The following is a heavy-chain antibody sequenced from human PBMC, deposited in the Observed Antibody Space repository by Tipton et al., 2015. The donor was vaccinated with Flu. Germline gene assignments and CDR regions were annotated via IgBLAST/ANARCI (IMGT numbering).Heavy chain of an antibody. CDR3: ARDQGVDASSSYFGVDV. D-gene: IGHD2-2*01. V-gene: IGHV4-31*03. Sequence: LRLTCTVSGASLSGGGYYWSWIRQYPGKGLEWIGHILGNGNTFYKPSLKSRFTLSLDTSKTQFSLNVTSVTAADTALYYCARDQGVDASSSYFGVDVWGQETTVTVSS. CDR1: GASLSGGGYY. J-gene: IGHJ6*02. CDR2: ILGNGNT.